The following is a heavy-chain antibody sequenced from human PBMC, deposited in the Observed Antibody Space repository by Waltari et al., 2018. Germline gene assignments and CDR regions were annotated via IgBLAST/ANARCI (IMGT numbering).Heavy chain of an antibody. J-gene: IGHJ4*02. D-gene: IGHD3-16*02. V-gene: IGHV1-2*06. CDR2: INPNSGGT. CDR3: ASGTDYVWGSYRYPPFDY. CDR1: GYTFTGYY. Sequence: GASVKVSCKASGYTFTGYYMHWVRQAPGQGLEWMGRINPNSGGTNYAQKFQGRVTMTRDTSISTAYMELSRLRSDDTAVYYCASGTDYVWGSYRYPPFDYWGQGTLVTVSS.